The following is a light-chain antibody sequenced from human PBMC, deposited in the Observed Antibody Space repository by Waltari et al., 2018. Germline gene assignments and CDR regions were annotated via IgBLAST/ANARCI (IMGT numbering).Light chain of an antibody. Sequence: QSALTQTATVSGSPGQSITISCTGSSSDVGQYNLVAWYRQHPGEDPELIIYDVNKRPFVVSNLFSGSKSGNTAALTISGLQAADEADYYCCSYAGSSVSVFGGGTNVTVL. CDR3: CSYAGSSVSV. CDR1: SSDVGQYNL. CDR2: DVN. J-gene: IGLJ3*02. V-gene: IGLV2-23*02.